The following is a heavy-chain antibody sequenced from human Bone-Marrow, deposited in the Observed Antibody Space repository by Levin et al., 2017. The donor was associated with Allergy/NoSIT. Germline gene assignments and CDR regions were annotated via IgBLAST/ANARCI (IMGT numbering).Heavy chain of an antibody. CDR1: KFVLSVYA. D-gene: IGHD3-10*01. Sequence: PGGSLRLSCAASKFVLSVYAMNWVRQAPGKGLEWVAGIDGVGNNTFYSDSVKGRFSISRDTHKNTLYLQLSSLRVEDTAIYYCAKGRGNVIRAVIMEKWGRGTLVTVSS. CDR3: AKGRGNVIRAVIMEK. V-gene: IGHV3-23*01. CDR2: IDGVGNNT. J-gene: IGHJ4*02.